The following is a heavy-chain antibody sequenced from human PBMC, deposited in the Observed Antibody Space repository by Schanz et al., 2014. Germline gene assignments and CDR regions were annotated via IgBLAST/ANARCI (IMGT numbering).Heavy chain of an antibody. V-gene: IGHV3-33*06. D-gene: IGHD3-22*01. J-gene: IGHJ4*02. CDR2: IWYDGTDR. CDR3: AKSYDTSGYSGFDY. Sequence: QVQLVESGGGVVRPWRSLRLSCAASGFTFNNYGMHWVRQAPGKGLEWVAVIWYDGTDRYYADSVKGRFTISRDNSKNTLYLQMNSLRAEDTAVYFCAKSYDTSGYSGFDYWGQGTLVTVSS. CDR1: GFTFNNYG.